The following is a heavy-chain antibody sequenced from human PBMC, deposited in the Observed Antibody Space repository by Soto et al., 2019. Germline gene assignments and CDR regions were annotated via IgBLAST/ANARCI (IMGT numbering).Heavy chain of an antibody. J-gene: IGHJ6*02. CDR2: IDPSDSYT. Sequence: GESLKISCKGSGYSLTSYWISWVRQMPGKGLEWMGRIDPSDSYTNYSPSFQGHVTISADKSISTAYLQWSSLKASDTAMYYCARRCSSTSCQFYYYGMDVWGQGTTVTVSS. V-gene: IGHV5-10-1*01. CDR3: ARRCSSTSCQFYYYGMDV. D-gene: IGHD2-2*01. CDR1: GYSLTSYW.